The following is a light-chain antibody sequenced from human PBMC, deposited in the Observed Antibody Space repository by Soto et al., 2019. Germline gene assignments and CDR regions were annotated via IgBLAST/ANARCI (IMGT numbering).Light chain of an antibody. V-gene: IGLV2-14*01. CDR1: NSEVGGYNY. CDR2: DVS. Sequence: QSALTQPASVSGSPGQSITISCPGTNSEVGGYNYVSWYQQHPGKAPKLMIYDVSNRPSGVSNRFSGSKSGNTASLTISGLQAEDEADYYCSSYTSSSSPHYVFGTGTKVTVL. CDR3: SSYTSSSSPHYV. J-gene: IGLJ1*01.